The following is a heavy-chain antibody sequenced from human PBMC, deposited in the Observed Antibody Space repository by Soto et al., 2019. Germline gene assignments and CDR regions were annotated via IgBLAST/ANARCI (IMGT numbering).Heavy chain of an antibody. Sequence: PSETLSLTCTVSGGSISSYYWSWIRQPPGKGLEWIGYIYYSGSTNYNPSLKSRVTISVDTSKNQFSLKLSSVTAADTAVYYCARTLIVSHRSSGYLYYFDYWGQGTLVTVSS. CDR3: ARTLIVSHRSSGYLYYFDY. CDR2: IYYSGST. V-gene: IGHV4-59*01. CDR1: GGSISSYY. J-gene: IGHJ4*02. D-gene: IGHD3-22*01.